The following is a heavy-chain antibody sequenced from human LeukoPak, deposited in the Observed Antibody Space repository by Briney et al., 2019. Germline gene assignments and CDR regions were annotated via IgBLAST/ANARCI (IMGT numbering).Heavy chain of an antibody. CDR2: ISGSSGST. D-gene: IGHD6-13*01. V-gene: IGHV3-23*01. CDR1: GFTFSSYA. Sequence: PGGSLRLSCAASGFTFSSYAMSWVRQAPGKGLEWASAISGSSGSTYYADSVKGRFTISRDNSKNTLYLQMNSLRAEDTAVYYCAKDQWIAAAGTFDYWGQGTLVTVSS. J-gene: IGHJ4*02. CDR3: AKDQWIAAAGTFDY.